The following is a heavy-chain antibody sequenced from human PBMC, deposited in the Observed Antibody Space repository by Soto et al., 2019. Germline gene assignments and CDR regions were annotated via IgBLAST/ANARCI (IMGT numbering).Heavy chain of an antibody. CDR1: GYSFTKYW. Sequence: PGESLKISCKGSGYSFTKYWISWVRQMPGKGLELMGIIHPGDSDARYSPSFQGHVTISADNSINTAYLQWSSLRASDTAIYYCARRADSSGYMEYWGQGILVTVSS. CDR3: ARRADSSGYMEY. CDR2: IHPGDSDA. D-gene: IGHD3-22*01. V-gene: IGHV5-51*01. J-gene: IGHJ4*02.